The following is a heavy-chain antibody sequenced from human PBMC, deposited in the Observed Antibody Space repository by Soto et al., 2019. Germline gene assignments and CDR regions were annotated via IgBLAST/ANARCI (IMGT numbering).Heavy chain of an antibody. D-gene: IGHD1-26*01. CDR3: ARDLLGGFDI. CDR2: IYSGGRT. V-gene: IGHV3-66*01. J-gene: IGHJ3*02. CDR1: GFTVSSDY. Sequence: GGSLRLSCAASGFTVSSDYMSWVRQAPGKGLEWVSVIYSGGRTYYADSVKGRFTISRDNSKNTLYLQMNSLRAEDTALYYCARDLLGGFDIWGQGTMVTVSS.